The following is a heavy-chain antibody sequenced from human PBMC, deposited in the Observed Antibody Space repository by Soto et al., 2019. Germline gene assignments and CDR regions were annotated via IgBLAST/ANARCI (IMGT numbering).Heavy chain of an antibody. J-gene: IGHJ4*02. V-gene: IGHV1-69*13. CDR3: ARDIYCGGDCYYFDD. Sequence: AASVKVSCKASGGTFSSYAISWVRQAPGQGLEWMGGIIPIFGTANYAQKFQGRVTITADESTSTAYMELSSLRSEDTAVYYCARDIYCGGDCYYFDDWGQGTLVTVSS. CDR1: GGTFSSYA. D-gene: IGHD2-21*02. CDR2: IIPIFGTA.